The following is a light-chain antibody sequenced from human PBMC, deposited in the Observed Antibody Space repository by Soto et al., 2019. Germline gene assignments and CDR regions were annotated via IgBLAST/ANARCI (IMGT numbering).Light chain of an antibody. CDR3: QAWDSSTVI. Sequence: SYELTQAPSVSVSPGQTASITCSGDKLGDTYTSWYQQRPGQSPVLVIYQHTKRPSGIPERFSGSKSGNTATLTISGTKAMDEADYYCQAWDSSTVIFGGGTQLTVL. CDR1: KLGDTY. V-gene: IGLV3-1*01. J-gene: IGLJ2*01. CDR2: QHT.